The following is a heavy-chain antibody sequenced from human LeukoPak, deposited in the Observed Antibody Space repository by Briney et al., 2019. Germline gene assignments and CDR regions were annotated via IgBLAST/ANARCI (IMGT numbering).Heavy chain of an antibody. V-gene: IGHV1-8*02. J-gene: IGHJ4*02. CDR1: GYTFTGYY. D-gene: IGHD2-2*01. CDR2: MNPNSGNT. CDR3: ARGLDIVVVPADFDY. Sequence: GASVKVSCKASGYTFTGYYMHWVRQAPGQGLEWMGWMNPNSGNTGYAQKFQGRVTMTRNTSISTAYMELSSLRSENTAVYYCARGLDIVVVPADFDYWGQGTLVTVSS.